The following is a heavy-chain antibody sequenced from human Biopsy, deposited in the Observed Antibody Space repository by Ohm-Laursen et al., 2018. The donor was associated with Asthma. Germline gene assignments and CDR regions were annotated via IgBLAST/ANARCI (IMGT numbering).Heavy chain of an antibody. V-gene: IGHV3-48*01. J-gene: IGHJ4*02. CDR3: ARDPGGSAYYFDY. Sequence: SPRLSCAATGFSFSSYSINWVRQAPGKGLEWLSYITSGSSTIYYADSVKGRFTVSRDNAQNSLYLQMNSLKADDTAVYYCARDPGGSAYYFDYWGQGTLVTVSS. CDR1: GFSFSSYS. D-gene: IGHD3-10*01. CDR2: ITSGSSTI.